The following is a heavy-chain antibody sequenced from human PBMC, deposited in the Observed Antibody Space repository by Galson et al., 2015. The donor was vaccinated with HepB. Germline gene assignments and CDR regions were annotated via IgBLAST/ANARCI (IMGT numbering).Heavy chain of an antibody. J-gene: IGHJ4*02. CDR2: IKNDGSEK. D-gene: IGHD6-6*01. CDR1: GFTFSRYS. Sequence: SLRLSCAASGFTFSRYSMHWVRQAPGKGLEWVANIKNDGSEKYYGDSVRGRFTISRDDAKKSLYLQMNSLRADDTAVYYCARGRFGTSSFYYFDYWGQGSVVAVSS. CDR3: ARGRFGTSSFYYFDY. V-gene: IGHV3-7*04.